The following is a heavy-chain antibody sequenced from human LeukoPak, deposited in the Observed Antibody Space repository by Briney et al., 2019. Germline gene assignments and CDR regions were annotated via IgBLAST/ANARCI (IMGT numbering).Heavy chain of an antibody. CDR2: ISGSGGST. Sequence: PGGSLRLSCAASGFTFSSYAMSWVRQAPGKGLEWVLAISGSGGSTYYADSVKGRFTISRDNAKNTLYLQMNSLRAEDTAIYYCAKEYDNSGYYYVAYWGQGTLVTVSS. D-gene: IGHD3-22*01. J-gene: IGHJ4*02. V-gene: IGHV3-23*01. CDR3: AKEYDNSGYYYVAY. CDR1: GFTFSSYA.